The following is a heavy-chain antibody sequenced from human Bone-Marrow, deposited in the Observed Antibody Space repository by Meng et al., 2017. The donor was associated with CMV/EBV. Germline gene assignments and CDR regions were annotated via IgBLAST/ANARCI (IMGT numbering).Heavy chain of an antibody. CDR1: GGSISSYY. Sequence: SETLSLTCTVSGGSISSYYWSWIRQPPGKGLEWIGYIYYSGSTSYNPSLKSRVTISVDTSKNQFSLKLSSVTAADTAVYYCARDQQEPLAYGMDVWGQGTTVTVSS. CDR3: ARDQQEPLAYGMDV. J-gene: IGHJ6*02. V-gene: IGHV4-59*01. CDR2: IYYSGST. D-gene: IGHD1-1*01.